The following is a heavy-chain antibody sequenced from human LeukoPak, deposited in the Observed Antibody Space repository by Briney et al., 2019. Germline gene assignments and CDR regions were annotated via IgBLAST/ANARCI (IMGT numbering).Heavy chain of an antibody. CDR1: GVSVSSSSYY. CDR3: AKHLYSSGWFNWFDP. V-gene: IGHV4-39*01. J-gene: IGHJ5*02. D-gene: IGHD6-19*01. CDR2: IYYSGST. Sequence: PSETLSLTCTVPGVSVSSSSYYWGCIRQPPGKGLEWIGTIYYSGSTYYNPSLKSRVTISVDTSKNQFSLKLSSVTAADTAVYYCAKHLYSSGWFNWFDPWGQGTLVTVSS.